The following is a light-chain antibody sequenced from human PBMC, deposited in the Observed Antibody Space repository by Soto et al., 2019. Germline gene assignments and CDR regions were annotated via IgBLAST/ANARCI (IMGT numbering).Light chain of an antibody. J-gene: IGKJ2*01. CDR1: QSVTTY. Sequence: DIQVTQSPSSLSASVGGRGTSTCRASQSVTTYLNWYQQKPGKAPNLLIYSASSLQTGVPSRFSGSGSGTDFTLTINTLQPEDFATYYCQQSYSAPYTFGQGTRLEIK. V-gene: IGKV1-39*01. CDR2: SAS. CDR3: QQSYSAPYT.